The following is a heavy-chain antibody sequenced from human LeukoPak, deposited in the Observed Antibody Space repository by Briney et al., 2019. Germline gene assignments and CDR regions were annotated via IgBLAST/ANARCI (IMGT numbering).Heavy chain of an antibody. CDR3: ARGRIAVYYYYYMDV. CDR1: GYTFTSYG. V-gene: IGHV1-18*01. Sequence: ASVKVSCKASGYTFTSYGISWVRQAPGQGLEWMGRISAYNGNTNYAQKLQGRVTMTTDTSTSTAYMELSSLRSEDTAVYYCARGRIAVYYYYYMDVWGKGTTVTVSS. CDR2: ISAYNGNT. D-gene: IGHD6-19*01. J-gene: IGHJ6*03.